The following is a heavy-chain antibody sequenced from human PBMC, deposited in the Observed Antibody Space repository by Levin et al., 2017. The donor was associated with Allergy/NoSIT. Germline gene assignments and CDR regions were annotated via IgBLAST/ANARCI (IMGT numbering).Heavy chain of an antibody. CDR1: GGSMFDHY. CDR2: SYIRGSA. Sequence: SQTLSLTCIVSGGSMFDHYWSWVRQPAGKGLEWLGRSYIRGSASYSPSLKSRLTLSLDTSKNQFSLRLTSVTAADTAVYYCARSPRYCRGDNCYLDNWGQGTLVTVSS. V-gene: IGHV4-4*07. CDR3: ARSPRYCRGDNCYLDN. J-gene: IGHJ4*02. D-gene: IGHD2-15*01.